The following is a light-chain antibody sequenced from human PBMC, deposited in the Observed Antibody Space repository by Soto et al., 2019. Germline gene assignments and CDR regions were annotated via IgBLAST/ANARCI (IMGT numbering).Light chain of an antibody. V-gene: IGKV1-5*03. CDR1: HTISSW. CDR3: QHYNSHSEA. Sequence: DIQISQSPSTLSGSVGDRVTITCRASHTISSWLALYQQKPGKATKLLIYKASTLKSGVASRCSGSGSGTEFTITISILQPDDFVTYYCQHYNSHSEAFGQGTKVDIK. J-gene: IGKJ1*01. CDR2: KAS.